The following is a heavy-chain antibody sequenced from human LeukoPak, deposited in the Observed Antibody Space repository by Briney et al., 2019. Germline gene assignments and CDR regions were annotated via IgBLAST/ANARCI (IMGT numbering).Heavy chain of an antibody. Sequence: PSETLSLTCTVSGGSISSGDYYWSWIRQPPGKGLEWIGYIYYSGSTYYNPPLKSRVTISVDTSKNQFSLKLSSVTAADTAVYYCARDALRWSAFDIWGQGTMVTVSS. CDR1: GGSISSGDYY. CDR3: ARDALRWSAFDI. V-gene: IGHV4-30-4*01. J-gene: IGHJ3*02. D-gene: IGHD4-23*01. CDR2: IYYSGST.